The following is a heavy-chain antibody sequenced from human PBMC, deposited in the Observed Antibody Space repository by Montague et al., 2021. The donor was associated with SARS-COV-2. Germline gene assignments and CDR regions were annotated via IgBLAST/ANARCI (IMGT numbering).Heavy chain of an antibody. Sequence: SETLSLTCTVPGGSISSSSYYWGWIRQPPGKGLEWIGSIYYSGSTYYNPSLKSRVTISVDTSKNQFSLKLSSVTAADTAVYYCARDGSLRFEISIGPRHYYYGMDVWGQGTTVTVSS. CDR1: GGSISSSSYY. CDR2: IYYSGST. CDR3: ARDGSLRFEISIGPRHYYYGMDV. D-gene: IGHD3-3*01. J-gene: IGHJ6*02. V-gene: IGHV4-39*07.